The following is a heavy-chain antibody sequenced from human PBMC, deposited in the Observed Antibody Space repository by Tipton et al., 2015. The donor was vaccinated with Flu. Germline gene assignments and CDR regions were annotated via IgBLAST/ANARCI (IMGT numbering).Heavy chain of an antibody. CDR3: ARSMGNYYYGSGSYPHVAPGDY. Sequence: QLVQSGAEVKKPGESLKISCKGSGYSFTSYWIGWVRQMPGKGLEWMGIIYPGDSDTRYSPSFQGQVTISADKSISTAYLQWSSLKASDTAMYYCARSMGNYYYGSGSYPHVAPGDYWGQGTLVTVSS. CDR1: GYSFTSYW. CDR2: IYPGDSDT. V-gene: IGHV5-51*01. D-gene: IGHD3-10*01. J-gene: IGHJ4*02.